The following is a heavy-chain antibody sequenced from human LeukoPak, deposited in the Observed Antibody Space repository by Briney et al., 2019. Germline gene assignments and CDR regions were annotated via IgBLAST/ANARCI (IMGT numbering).Heavy chain of an antibody. J-gene: IGHJ4*02. CDR1: GFTFSNLA. D-gene: IGHD2-2*01. CDR3: AKSLTKITPATFDQ. V-gene: IGHV3-23*01. Sequence: PGGSLRLSCAASGFTFSNLAMSWVRQAPGKGLEWVATVSGGAGSTYYADSVRGRSTISRDNSQNTLSLHMTSLRAEDTAIYYCAKSLTKITPATFDQWGQGTLVTVTS. CDR2: VSGGAGST.